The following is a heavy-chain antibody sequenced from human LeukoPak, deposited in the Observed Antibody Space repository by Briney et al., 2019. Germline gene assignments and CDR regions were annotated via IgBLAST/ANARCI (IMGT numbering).Heavy chain of an antibody. D-gene: IGHD5-18*01. CDR2: IYASGNT. J-gene: IGHJ6*02. CDR3: ARGGAGFSYDYSYFAMDV. Sequence: SETPSLTCTVSGGSITSYYWSWIRQPAGKGLEWIGRIYASGNTDLYPSLKSRVTMSVDTSKNQFSLKLTSVTAADTAVYYCARGGAGFSYDYSYFAMDVWGQGTTVTVSS. CDR1: GGSITSYY. V-gene: IGHV4-4*07.